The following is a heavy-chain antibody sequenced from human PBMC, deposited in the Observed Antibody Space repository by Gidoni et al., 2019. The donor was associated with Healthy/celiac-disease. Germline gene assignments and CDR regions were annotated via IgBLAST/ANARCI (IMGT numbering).Heavy chain of an antibody. CDR3: ARVVGRDDILTGYNPLHIFDY. CDR1: GFTFSSYS. V-gene: IGHV3-21*01. D-gene: IGHD3-9*01. J-gene: IGHJ4*02. CDR2: ISSSSSYI. Sequence: EVQLVESGGGLVKPGGSLRLSCAASGFTFSSYSMNWVRQAPGKGLEWVSSISSSSSYIYYADSVKGRFTISRDNAKNSLYLQMNSLRAEDTAVYYCARVVGRDDILTGYNPLHIFDYWGQGTLVTVSS.